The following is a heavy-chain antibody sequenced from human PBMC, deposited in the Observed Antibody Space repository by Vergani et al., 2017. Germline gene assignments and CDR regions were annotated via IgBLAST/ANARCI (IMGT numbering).Heavy chain of an antibody. CDR3: ARWGNEKRLDS. CDR1: GFTFSSHG. J-gene: IGHJ5*01. D-gene: IGHD1-1*01. Sequence: QVQLVESAGGVVQPGRSLTLSCVASGFTFSSHGMHWVRQAPGKGLEWVAVIGYDGSNKYYGESVKGRFTISRDNSKNTLYLQMNSLRVEDTAVYYCARWGNEKRLDSWGQGTLVTVSS. V-gene: IGHV3-33*01. CDR2: IGYDGSNK.